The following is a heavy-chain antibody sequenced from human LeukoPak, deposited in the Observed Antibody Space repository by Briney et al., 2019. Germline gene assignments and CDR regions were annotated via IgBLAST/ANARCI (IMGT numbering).Heavy chain of an antibody. CDR1: GFTFSSYA. Sequence: PGGSLRLSCAASGFTFSSYAMSWVRQAPGKGLEWVSAISGSGGSTYYADSVKGRFSISRDNSKNTLYLQMNSLRAEDTAVYYCAKIRASITIFGGTLSGAFDIWGQGTMVTVSS. J-gene: IGHJ3*02. CDR2: ISGSGGST. CDR3: AKIRASITIFGGTLSGAFDI. D-gene: IGHD3-3*01. V-gene: IGHV3-23*01.